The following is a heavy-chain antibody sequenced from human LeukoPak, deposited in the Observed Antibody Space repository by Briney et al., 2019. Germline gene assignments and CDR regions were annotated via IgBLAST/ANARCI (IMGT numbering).Heavy chain of an antibody. V-gene: IGHV4-59*01. CDR3: ARSQYYYDSASHYYYYYMDV. D-gene: IGHD3-22*01. CDR2: IYYSGST. Sequence: PSETLSPTCTVSGGSISSYYWSWIRQPPGKGLEWIGYIYYSGSTNYNPSLKSRVTISVDTSKNQFSLKLSSVTAADTAVCYCARSQYYYDSASHYYYYYMDVWGKGTTVTVSS. J-gene: IGHJ6*03. CDR1: GGSISSYY.